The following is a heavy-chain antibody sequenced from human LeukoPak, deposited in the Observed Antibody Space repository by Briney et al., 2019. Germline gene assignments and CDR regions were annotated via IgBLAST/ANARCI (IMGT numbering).Heavy chain of an antibody. Sequence: SETLSLTCTVSGGSISSHYWSWIRQPPGKGLEWIGYIYYSGSTNYNPSLKSRVTISVDTSKNQFSLKLSSVTAADTAVYYCARNRRGVPDIDYWGQGTLVTVSS. CDR3: ARNRRGVPDIDY. D-gene: IGHD3-10*01. CDR1: GGSISSHY. CDR2: IYYSGST. V-gene: IGHV4-59*11. J-gene: IGHJ4*02.